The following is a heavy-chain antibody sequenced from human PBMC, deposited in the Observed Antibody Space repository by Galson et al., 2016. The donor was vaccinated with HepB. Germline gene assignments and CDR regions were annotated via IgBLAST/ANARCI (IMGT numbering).Heavy chain of an antibody. CDR3: AGFDLGGCGTGICSQ. CDR2: IYHSGNT. D-gene: IGHD2-21*01. V-gene: IGHV4-4*02. Sequence: ETLSPTCAVSGASLSINNWWSWVRQTPGKGREWIVEIYHSGNTNYNPYLQSRVNISVDKSKHQFSLKLRSVTAADTAVYYCAGFDLGGCGTGICSQWGQGSMVTVSA. CDR1: GASLSINNW. J-gene: IGHJ4*02.